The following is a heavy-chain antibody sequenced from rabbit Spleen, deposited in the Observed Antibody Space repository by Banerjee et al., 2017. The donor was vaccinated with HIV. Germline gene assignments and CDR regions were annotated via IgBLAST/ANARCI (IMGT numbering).Heavy chain of an antibody. CDR2: IGSGATGNT. CDR1: GFDFSTYS. D-gene: IGHD4-1*01. Sequence: EQLVESGGGLVQPGGSLKLSCKASGFDFSTYSMCWVRQAPGKGLEWIGCIGSGATGNTYYASWAKGRITISKTSSTTLTLQMTSLTAADTATYFCARDLAGVIGWNFGWWGPGTLVTVS. CDR3: ARDLAGVIGWNFGW. J-gene: IGHJ4*01. V-gene: IGHV1S45*01.